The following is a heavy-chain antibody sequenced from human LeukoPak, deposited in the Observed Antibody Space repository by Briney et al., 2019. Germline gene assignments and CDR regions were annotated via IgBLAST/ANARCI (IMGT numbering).Heavy chain of an antibody. J-gene: IGHJ3*02. CDR1: GGSISSYY. V-gene: IGHV4-59*01. CDR3: ARESPGLDEHYAFDI. CDR2: IYYSGGT. Sequence: PSETLSLTCTVSGGSISSYYWSWIRQPPGKGLEWIGYIYYSGGTNYNPSLKSRVTISVDTSKNQFSLKLSSVTAADTAVYYCARESPGLDEHYAFDIWGQGTMVTVSS. D-gene: IGHD3-3*02.